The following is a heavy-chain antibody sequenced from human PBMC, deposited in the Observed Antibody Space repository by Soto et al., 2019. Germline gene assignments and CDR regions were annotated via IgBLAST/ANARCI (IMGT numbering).Heavy chain of an antibody. J-gene: IGHJ4*02. V-gene: IGHV4-39*01. D-gene: IGHD3-10*01. Sequence: PSETLSHTCTVSGGSISSSSYYCGWIRQPPGKGLEWIGSIYYSGSTYYNPSLKSRVTISVDTSKNQFSLKLSSVTAADTAVYYCARRGSGSYSDYWGQGTLVTVS. CDR3: ARRGSGSYSDY. CDR2: IYYSGST. CDR1: GGSISSSSYY.